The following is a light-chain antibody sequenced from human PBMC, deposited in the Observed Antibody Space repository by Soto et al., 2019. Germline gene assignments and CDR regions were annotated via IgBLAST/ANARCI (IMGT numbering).Light chain of an antibody. CDR3: CSYAGSYTLV. V-gene: IGLV2-11*01. CDR1: SSDVGGYNY. CDR2: DVS. Sequence: QXVLTQPRSVXGSPGQSVTISCTGTSSDVGGYNYVSWYQQHPGKAPKLMIYDVSKRPSGVPDRFSGSKSGNTASLTISGLQAEDEADYYFCSYAGSYTLVFGGGTKVTVL. J-gene: IGLJ2*01.